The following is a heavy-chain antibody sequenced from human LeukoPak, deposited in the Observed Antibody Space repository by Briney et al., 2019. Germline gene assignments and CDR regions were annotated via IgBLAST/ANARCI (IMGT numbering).Heavy chain of an antibody. CDR3: ARRSSGHAFDI. Sequence: GGSLRLSCAASGFTFGIYAMSWVRQAPGKGLEWVSGVSGNSGSTYYADSVKGRFTISRDNAKNSLFLQMNSLRAEDTAVYYCARRSSGHAFDIWGQGTMVTVSS. CDR1: GFTFGIYA. CDR2: VSGNSGST. D-gene: IGHD3-22*01. J-gene: IGHJ3*02. V-gene: IGHV3-23*01.